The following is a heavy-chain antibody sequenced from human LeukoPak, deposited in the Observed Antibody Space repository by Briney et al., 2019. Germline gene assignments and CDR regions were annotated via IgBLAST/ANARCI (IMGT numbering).Heavy chain of an antibody. CDR3: ARGLLRYFDWLFLTGMDV. V-gene: IGHV4-34*01. Sequence: PSETLSLTCAVYGGSFSGYYWSWIRQPPGKGLEWIGEINHSGSTNYNPSLKSRVTISVDTSKNQFSLKLSSVTAADTAVYYCARGLLRYFDWLFLTGMDVRGQGTTVTVSS. J-gene: IGHJ6*02. D-gene: IGHD3-9*01. CDR1: GGSFSGYY. CDR2: INHSGST.